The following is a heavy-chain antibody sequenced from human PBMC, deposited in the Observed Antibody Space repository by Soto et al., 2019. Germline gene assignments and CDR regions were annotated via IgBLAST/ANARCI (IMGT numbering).Heavy chain of an antibody. Sequence: QITLKESGPTLVKPTQTLTLTCTFSGFSLTSGVVGVGWIRQPPGEALEWLALIYWNDEQYYKPSLSNRLTITRDTSKNQVVLTMTTMDPVDTATYYCAPRLPGPSGYDVWGQGTTVTVSS. J-gene: IGHJ6*02. CDR2: IYWNDEQ. D-gene: IGHD6-13*01. CDR3: APRLPGPSGYDV. V-gene: IGHV2-5*01. CDR1: GFSLTSGVVG.